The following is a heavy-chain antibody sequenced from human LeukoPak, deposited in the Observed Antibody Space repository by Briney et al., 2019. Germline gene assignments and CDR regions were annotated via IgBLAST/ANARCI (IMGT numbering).Heavy chain of an antibody. Sequence: GGSLTLSCAVSGITLSNYAMSWVRQAPGKGLEWVAGISDSGGRTNYAGPVKGRFTISRDNPKTTLYLQMNSLRAEDTDVYFCAKLGVVIRVILVGFHKEAYYFDSWGQGALVTVSS. CDR1: GITLSNYA. CDR3: AKLGVVIRVILVGFHKEAYYFDS. CDR2: ISDSGGRT. D-gene: IGHD3-22*01. V-gene: IGHV3-23*01. J-gene: IGHJ4*02.